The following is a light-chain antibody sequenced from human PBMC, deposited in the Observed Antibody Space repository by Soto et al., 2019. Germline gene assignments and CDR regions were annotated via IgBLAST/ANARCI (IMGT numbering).Light chain of an antibody. CDR2: VAS. Sequence: EIVLTQSPGTLSLSPGERATLSCRASQSVSSSYLAWYQQKPGQAPRLLIYVASTRATGIPDRFSGSGSGTDFTLTISRLEPEDFAVYYCQQCDNSKITFGQGTRLEI. V-gene: IGKV3-20*01. J-gene: IGKJ5*01. CDR1: QSVSSSY. CDR3: QQCDNSKIT.